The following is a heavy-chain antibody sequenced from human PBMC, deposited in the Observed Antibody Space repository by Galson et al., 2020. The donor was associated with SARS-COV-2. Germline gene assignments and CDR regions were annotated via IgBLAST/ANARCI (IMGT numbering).Heavy chain of an antibody. CDR1: GFTFDDYT. D-gene: IGHD3-3*01. CDR3: IAEQRFWSGYDRLPYYFDY. J-gene: IGHJ4*02. V-gene: IGHV3-49*03. CDR2: IRSKAYGATT. Sequence: GGSLRLSCTASGFTFDDYTMSWFRQAPGKGLEWVGFIRSKAYGATTEFAASVKDRFTISRDDSNSIAYLQMNSLKTEDTAVYYCIAEQRFWSGYDRLPYYFDYWGQGTLVTVSS.